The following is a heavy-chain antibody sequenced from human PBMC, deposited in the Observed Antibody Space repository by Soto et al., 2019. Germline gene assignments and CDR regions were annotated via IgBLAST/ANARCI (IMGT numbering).Heavy chain of an antibody. D-gene: IGHD3-3*01. J-gene: IGHJ3*02. Sequence: SETLSLTCTVSGGSISSGDYYWSWIRQPPGKGLEWIGYIYYSGSTYYNPSLKSRVTISVDTSKNQFSLKLSSVTAADTAVYYCARVIAAYYDFWSGYYSFLGGAFDIWGQGTMVTVSS. CDR3: ARVIAAYYDFWSGYYSFLGGAFDI. CDR2: IYYSGST. CDR1: GGSISSGDYY. V-gene: IGHV4-30-4*01.